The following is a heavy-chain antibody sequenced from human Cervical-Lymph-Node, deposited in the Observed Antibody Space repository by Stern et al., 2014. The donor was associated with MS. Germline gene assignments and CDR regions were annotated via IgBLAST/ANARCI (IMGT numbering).Heavy chain of an antibody. CDR2: VYHTGST. CDR1: GGSMPDYY. Sequence: QVQLQESGPGLVRPSETLSLTCNVSGGSMPDYYWSWIRQPPGKGLEWIGYVYHTGSTSYHHSLKSRVTISIDTSKSQFALKLNSVTTADTAVYYCARGGRMASMFYWGQGTLVTVSS. D-gene: IGHD5-24*01. J-gene: IGHJ4*02. CDR3: ARGGRMASMFY. V-gene: IGHV4-59*01.